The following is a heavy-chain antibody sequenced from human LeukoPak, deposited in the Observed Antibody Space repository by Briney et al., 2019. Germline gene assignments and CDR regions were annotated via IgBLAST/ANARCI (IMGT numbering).Heavy chain of an antibody. CDR2: INSRGSAI. J-gene: IGHJ4*02. D-gene: IGHD6-19*01. CDR3: ARGGSLGY. CDR1: GYPYSSYE. V-gene: IGHV3-48*03. Sequence: GGPLRLSCAASGYPYSSYEMMWVPQAPGKGLELASKINSRGSAIYYAASVKGRFTISRDKAKRTLYLQMNSLRAEDTAVYYCARGGSLGYWGQGTLVTVSS.